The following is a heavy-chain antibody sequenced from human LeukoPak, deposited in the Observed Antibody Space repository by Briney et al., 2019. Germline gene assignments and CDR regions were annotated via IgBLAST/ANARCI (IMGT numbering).Heavy chain of an antibody. J-gene: IGHJ1*01. CDR2: INGSGGRL. Sequence: GGSLTLFCAASGLNFSRYSMKWVRQAPGKGVQWVSAINGSGGRLQHADSVKGRFIHPRDNSQNTLYLQMNSLRVDDTAIDYCACYCNSGSSCSLRDGWGQGTLVTVSS. CDR1: GLNFSRYS. CDR3: ACYCNSGSSCSLRDG. V-gene: IGHV3-23*01. D-gene: IGHD2-15*01.